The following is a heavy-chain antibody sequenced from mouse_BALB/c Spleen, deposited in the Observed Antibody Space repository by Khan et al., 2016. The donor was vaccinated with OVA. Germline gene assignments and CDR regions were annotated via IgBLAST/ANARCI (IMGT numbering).Heavy chain of an antibody. CDR3: ATSCVNRYYFDY. J-gene: IGHJ2*01. CDR1: GFTFSTYG. Sequence: EVKLVESGAGLVQPGGSRKLSCAASGFTFSTYGMHWVRQAPEKGLEWVAYISGYSSTAYYADTVKGRFTISRDNPKNTLFLQMTSLMSEDTARDSGATSCVNRYYFDYWGQGTTLTVSS. CDR2: ISGYSSTA. V-gene: IGHV5-17*02.